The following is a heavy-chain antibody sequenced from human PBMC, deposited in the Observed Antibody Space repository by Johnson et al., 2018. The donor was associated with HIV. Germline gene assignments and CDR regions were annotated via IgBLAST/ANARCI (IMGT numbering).Heavy chain of an antibody. J-gene: IGHJ3*02. Sequence: QVQLVESGGGVVQPGRSLRLSCAATGFTFNSYAMHWVRQAPGKGLEWVAVISYDGINKYYADSVKGRFTISRDNSKNTLYLQMNSLRAEDTAVYYCARERIGYSSSGDAFDIWGQGTMVTVSS. CDR2: ISYDGINK. D-gene: IGHD6-13*01. CDR3: ARERIGYSSSGDAFDI. CDR1: GFTFNSYA. V-gene: IGHV3-30-3*01.